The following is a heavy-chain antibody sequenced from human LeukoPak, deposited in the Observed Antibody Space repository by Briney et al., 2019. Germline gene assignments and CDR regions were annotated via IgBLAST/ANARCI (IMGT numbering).Heavy chain of an antibody. CDR3: ARNTYYYGSGSRQPHFDY. CDR2: IDWDDDK. CDR1: GFSLSTSGMC. J-gene: IGHJ4*02. D-gene: IGHD3-10*01. V-gene: IGHV2-70*11. Sequence: KSGPTLVNPTQTLTLTCTFSGFSLSTSGMCVSWIRQPPGKALEWLARIDWDDDKYYSTSLKTRLTISKDTSKNQVVLTMTNMDPVDTATYYCARNTYYYGSGSRQPHFDYWGQGTLVTVSS.